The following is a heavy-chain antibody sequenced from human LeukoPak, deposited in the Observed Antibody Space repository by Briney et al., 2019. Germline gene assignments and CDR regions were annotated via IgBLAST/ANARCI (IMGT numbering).Heavy chain of an antibody. CDR1: GGSISSYY. V-gene: IGHV4-4*07. CDR2: IYTSVST. CDR3: ARVKLGGHYYGSGQNWFDP. D-gene: IGHD3-10*01. Sequence: NPSETLSLTCTVSGGSISSYYWSWIRQPAGKGLEWIGRIYTSVSTNYNPSLKSRVTMSVATSKNQFSLKLSSVTAADTAVYYCARVKLGGHYYGSGQNWFDPWGQGTLVTVSS. J-gene: IGHJ5*02.